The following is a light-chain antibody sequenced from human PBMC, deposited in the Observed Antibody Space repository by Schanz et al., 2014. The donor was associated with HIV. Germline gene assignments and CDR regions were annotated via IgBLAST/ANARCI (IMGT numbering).Light chain of an antibody. Sequence: DIQMTQSPSTLSASVGDRVTIACRASQNIGNSLAWFQLKPGRAPKLLIYSASSLHTGVPSTFSGSGSGTEFALTISSLQPEDFATYFCLQDYNYPQTFGQGTKVELK. V-gene: IGKV1-5*03. CDR1: QNIGNS. CDR2: SAS. CDR3: LQDYNYPQT. J-gene: IGKJ1*01.